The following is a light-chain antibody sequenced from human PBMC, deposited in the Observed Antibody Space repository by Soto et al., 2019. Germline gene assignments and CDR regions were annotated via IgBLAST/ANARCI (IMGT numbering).Light chain of an antibody. CDR2: AAS. J-gene: IGKJ5*01. CDR3: QQYYSYPPT. CDR1: HGVSHN. Sequence: DIKLTQSPSFLPACVGEGVTITCRASHGVSHNLAWYQQKPGTAPKLLLYAASTLQSGVPSRFSGSGSGTDFTLTISGLQSEDFTTYYCQQYYSYPPTFCQVTLLEIK. V-gene: IGKV1-9*01.